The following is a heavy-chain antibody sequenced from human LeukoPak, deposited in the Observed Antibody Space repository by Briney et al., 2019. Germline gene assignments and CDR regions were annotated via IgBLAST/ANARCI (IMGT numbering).Heavy chain of an antibody. CDR1: EFTVSRNY. D-gene: IGHD1-26*01. J-gene: IGHJ4*02. Sequence: GGSLTLSCAVSEFTVSRNYVNWVRQAPGKGLEWVSLIYSGGGTEYADSVRGRFTISRDNSKNTLFLQINSLRAEDTAVYYCARKTDTTVGGDYWGRGTLVTVSS. V-gene: IGHV3-53*01. CDR3: ARKTDTTVGGDY. CDR2: IYSGGGT.